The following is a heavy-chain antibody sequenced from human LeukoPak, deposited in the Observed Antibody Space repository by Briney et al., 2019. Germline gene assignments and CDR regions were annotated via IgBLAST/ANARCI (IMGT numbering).Heavy chain of an antibody. D-gene: IGHD1/OR15-1a*01. Sequence: GGSLRLSCAASGFTFSSYSMNWVRQAPGKGLEWVSSISSSSSYIHYADSVKGRFTISRDNAKNSLYLQMNSLRVEDTAVYYCAREGTGSYMDVWGKGTTVTVSS. CDR1: GFTFSSYS. CDR3: AREGTGSYMDV. CDR2: ISSSSSYI. J-gene: IGHJ6*03. V-gene: IGHV3-21*01.